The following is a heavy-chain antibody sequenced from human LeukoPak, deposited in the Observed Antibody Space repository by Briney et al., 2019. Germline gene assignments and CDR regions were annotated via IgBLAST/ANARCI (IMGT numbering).Heavy chain of an antibody. CDR2: ISNTKNEM. Sequence: GGSLRLSCAASGFTFSTYNMNWVRQPPGKGLEWVSSISNTKNEMYYADSVKGRFTISRNNAKNSLYLQMNSLRAEDTAVYYCAREGRSTSVWCSGGSCYDFDYRGQGVLVTVSS. D-gene: IGHD2-15*01. CDR3: AREGRSTSVWCSGGSCYDFDY. CDR1: GFTFSTYN. V-gene: IGHV3-21*01. J-gene: IGHJ4*02.